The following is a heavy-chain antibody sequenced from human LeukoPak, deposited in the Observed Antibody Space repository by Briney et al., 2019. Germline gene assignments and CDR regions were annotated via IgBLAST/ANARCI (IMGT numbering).Heavy chain of an antibody. V-gene: IGHV3-23*01. D-gene: IGHD3-16*01. CDR3: AKVTRFLTYYFDY. CDR2: ISASGGST. CDR1: GFTFSSYA. Sequence: GGSLRLSCAASGFTFSSYAMSWVRQAPGKGLEWVSTISASGGSTYYADSVKGRFTISRDSSKNTLYLQMNSLRAEDTAVYYCAKVTRFLTYYFDYWGQGTLVTVSS. J-gene: IGHJ4*02.